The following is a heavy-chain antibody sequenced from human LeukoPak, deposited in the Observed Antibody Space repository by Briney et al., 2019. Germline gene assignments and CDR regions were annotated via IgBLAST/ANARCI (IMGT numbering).Heavy chain of an antibody. J-gene: IGHJ4*02. CDR3: ARATDTSGCCTFDY. Sequence: GGSLRLSCAASGFTVSNNYMTWARQAPGKGLDWVSLIYSGGTTYYADSVKGRFTISRDTSTSTLYLQMNGLRAEDTAVYYCARATDTSGCCTFDYWGQGTLVTVSS. D-gene: IGHD6-19*01. CDR2: IYSGGTT. CDR1: GFTVSNNY. V-gene: IGHV3-53*01.